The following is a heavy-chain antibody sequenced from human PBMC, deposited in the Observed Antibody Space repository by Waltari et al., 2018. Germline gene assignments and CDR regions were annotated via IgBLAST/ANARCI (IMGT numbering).Heavy chain of an antibody. CDR2: INWNSDSI. Sequence: EVQLVESGGGLVQPGRSLRLSCAASGFTFADYAMHGVRQVPGKGLEWVAGINWNSDSIGYGDAVKGRFTISRDNARNYLYLQMNSLTTEDTALYYCLKKNDEVYDRNGLVYDAFDMWGQGTMVTVSS. D-gene: IGHD3-22*01. CDR3: LKKNDEVYDRNGLVYDAFDM. V-gene: IGHV3-9*01. J-gene: IGHJ3*02. CDR1: GFTFADYA.